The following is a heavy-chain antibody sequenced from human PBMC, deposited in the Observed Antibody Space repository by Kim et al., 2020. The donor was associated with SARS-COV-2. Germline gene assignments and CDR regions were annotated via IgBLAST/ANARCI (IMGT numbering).Heavy chain of an antibody. D-gene: IGHD3-10*01. CDR3: ARGGPYDSGRIY. V-gene: IGHV3-30-3*01. CDR2: ISYDGTNK. J-gene: IGHJ4*02. CDR1: GFTFSSYA. Sequence: GGSLRLSCAASGFTFSSYAMHWVRQAPGKGLEWVAVISYDGTNKYYADSLKGRFTISRDNSKNTLYLQMNSLRAEDTAVYYCARGGPYDSGRIYWGQGTLVTVSS.